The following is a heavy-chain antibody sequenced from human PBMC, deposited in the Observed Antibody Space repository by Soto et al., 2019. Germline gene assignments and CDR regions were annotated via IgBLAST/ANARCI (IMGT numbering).Heavy chain of an antibody. Sequence: SETLSLTCTVSGGSISSCYWSWIRQPPGKGLEWIGYIYYSGSTNYNPSLKSRVTISVDTSKNQFSLKLSSVTAADTAVYCCAREGDYDILTGYYLVGLFDYWGQGPLVPGSS. V-gene: IGHV4-59*01. CDR1: GGSISSCY. CDR2: IYYSGST. J-gene: IGHJ4*01. CDR3: AREGDYDILTGYYLVGLFDY. D-gene: IGHD3-9*01.